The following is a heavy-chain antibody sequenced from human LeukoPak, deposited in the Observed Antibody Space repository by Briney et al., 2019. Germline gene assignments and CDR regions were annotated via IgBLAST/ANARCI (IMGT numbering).Heavy chain of an antibody. CDR1: GYTFTGYY. Sequence: ASVKVSCKASGYTFTGYYMHWVRQAPGQGLEWMGWINPNSGGTNYAQKFQGRVTMTRDTSISTAYMELSRLRSDDTAVYYCARTYYYDSSGPVTDYWGQGTPVTVSS. V-gene: IGHV1-2*02. CDR2: INPNSGGT. D-gene: IGHD3-22*01. J-gene: IGHJ4*02. CDR3: ARTYYYDSSGPVTDY.